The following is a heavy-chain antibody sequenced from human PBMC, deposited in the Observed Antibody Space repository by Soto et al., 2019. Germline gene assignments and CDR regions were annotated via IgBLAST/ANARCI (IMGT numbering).Heavy chain of an antibody. V-gene: IGHV3-30-3*01. D-gene: IGHD2-2*01. CDR2: ISYDGSNK. Sequence: GGSLRLSCAASGFTFSSYAMHWVRQAPGKGLEWVAVISYDGSNKYYADSVKGRFTISRDNSKNTLYLQMNSLRAEDTAVYYCARDVYCSSTRCYYYYYGMDVWGQGTTVTVSS. CDR1: GFTFSSYA. J-gene: IGHJ6*02. CDR3: ARDVYCSSTRCYYYYYGMDV.